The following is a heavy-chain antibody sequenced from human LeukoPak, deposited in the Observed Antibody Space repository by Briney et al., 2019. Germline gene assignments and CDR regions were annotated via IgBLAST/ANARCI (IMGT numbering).Heavy chain of an antibody. D-gene: IGHD2-2*01. Sequence: PGGSLRLSCAASGFTFSSYSMNWVRQAPGKGLEWVSSISSSSSYIYYADSVKGRFTISRDNAKNSLYLQMNSLRAEDTAVYYCARASGGDIVVVPARDYWGQGTLVTVSS. V-gene: IGHV3-21*01. J-gene: IGHJ4*02. CDR3: ARASGGDIVVVPARDY. CDR2: ISSSSSYI. CDR1: GFTFSSYS.